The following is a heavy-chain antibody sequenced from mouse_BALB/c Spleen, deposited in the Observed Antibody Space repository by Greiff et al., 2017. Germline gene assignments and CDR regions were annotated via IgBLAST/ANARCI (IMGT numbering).Heavy chain of an antibody. J-gene: IGHJ1*01. CDR3: ARHKHFDV. Sequence: DVKLVESGGGLVQPGGSLKLSCAASGFTFSSYTMSWVRQTPEKRLEWVAYISNGGGSTYYPDTVKGRFTISRDNAKNTLYLQMSSLKSEDTAMYYCARHKHFDVWGAGTTVTVSS. CDR2: ISNGGGST. CDR1: GFTFSSYT. V-gene: IGHV5-12-2*01.